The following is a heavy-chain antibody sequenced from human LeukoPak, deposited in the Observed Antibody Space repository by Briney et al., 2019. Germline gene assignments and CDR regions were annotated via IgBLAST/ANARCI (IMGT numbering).Heavy chain of an antibody. Sequence: GGSLRLSCDVSGFTFSNYAMAWVRQAPGKGLDWVSGISDSGGSTYYADSVEGRFTISRDNSRSTLYLQMNSLRAEDTAVYYCSKKGQNEDYGKPDWGQGTLVTVSS. CDR1: GFTFSNYA. V-gene: IGHV3-23*01. D-gene: IGHD4-17*01. CDR3: SKKGQNEDYGKPD. J-gene: IGHJ4*02. CDR2: ISDSGGST.